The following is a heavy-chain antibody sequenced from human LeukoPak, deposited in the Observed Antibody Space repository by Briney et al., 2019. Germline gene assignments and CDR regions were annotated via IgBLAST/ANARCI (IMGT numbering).Heavy chain of an antibody. CDR1: GYTFTSYG. V-gene: IGHV1-18*01. CDR3: ARGSAMAQKQLVRHFDS. Sequence: SVKVSCKASGYTFTSYGISWVRQAPGQGLEWMGWISAYNGNTKYAQKLQDRVTMTTDTSTTTAYMEVRSLTSDDTAVYYCARGSAMAQKQLVRHFDSWGQGTLVIVSS. CDR2: ISAYNGNT. J-gene: IGHJ4*02. D-gene: IGHD6-6*01.